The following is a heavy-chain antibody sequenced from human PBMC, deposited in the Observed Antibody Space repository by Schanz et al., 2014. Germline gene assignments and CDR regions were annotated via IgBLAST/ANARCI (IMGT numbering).Heavy chain of an antibody. CDR3: ATEGPRGTRHPINYYYAMDN. Sequence: VLLLESGGRVERPGGSLRLSCAASGFIFDDYGMSWVRQAPGKGLEWVAIIWYDGSNKYYADSVKGRFTISRDNSKNTLFLQMSSLRTEDTAVYYCATEGPRGTRHPINYYYAMDNWGQGTKVTV. D-gene: IGHD6-6*01. CDR1: GFIFDDYG. J-gene: IGHJ6*02. V-gene: IGHV3-33*08. CDR2: IWYDGSNK.